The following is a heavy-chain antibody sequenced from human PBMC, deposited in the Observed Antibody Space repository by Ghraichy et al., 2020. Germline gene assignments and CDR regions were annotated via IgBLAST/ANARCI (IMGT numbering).Heavy chain of an antibody. CDR2: ISYDGSNK. D-gene: IGHD3-9*01. Sequence: GESLNISCAASGFTFSSYAMHWVRQAPGKGLEWVAVISYDGSNKYYADSVKGRFTISRDNSKNTLYLQMNSLRAEDTAVYYCARDLAPPTGFDWLSLDYWGQGTLVTVSS. J-gene: IGHJ4*02. CDR1: GFTFSSYA. V-gene: IGHV3-30*04. CDR3: ARDLAPPTGFDWLSLDY.